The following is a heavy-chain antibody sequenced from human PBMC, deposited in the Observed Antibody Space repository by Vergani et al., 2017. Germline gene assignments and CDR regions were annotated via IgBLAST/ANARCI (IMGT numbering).Heavy chain of an antibody. CDR2: IIPILGIA. Sequence: QVQLVQSGAEVKKPGSSVKVSCKASGGTFSSYTISWVRQAPGQGLEWMGRIIPILGIANYAQKFQGRVTITADKSTSTAYMELSSLRAEDTAVYYCARVGYSCYDSPAGFDPWGQGTLVTVSS. V-gene: IGHV1-69*02. CDR3: ARVGYSCYDSPAGFDP. D-gene: IGHD5-12*01. CDR1: GGTFSSYT. J-gene: IGHJ5*02.